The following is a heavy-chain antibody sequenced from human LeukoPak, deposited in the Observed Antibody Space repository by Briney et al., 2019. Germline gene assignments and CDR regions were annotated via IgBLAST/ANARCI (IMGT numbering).Heavy chain of an antibody. CDR2: IVPIFGTA. J-gene: IGHJ5*02. CDR1: GGTFSSYA. V-gene: IGHV1-69*05. CDR3: ARARSPSSGYLLRDHNWFDP. D-gene: IGHD3-22*01. Sequence: SVKVSCKASGGTFSSYAISWVRQAPGQGLEWMGGIVPIFGTANYAQKFQGRVTITTDESTSTAYMELSSLRSEDTAVYYCARARSPSSGYLLRDHNWFDPWGQGTLVTVSS.